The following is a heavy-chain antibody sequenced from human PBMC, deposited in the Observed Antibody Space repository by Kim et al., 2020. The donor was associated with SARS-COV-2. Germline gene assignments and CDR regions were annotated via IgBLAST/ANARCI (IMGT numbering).Heavy chain of an antibody. CDR1: GFTFGDYA. J-gene: IGHJ6*03. D-gene: IGHD3-3*01. V-gene: IGHV3-49*04. Sequence: GGSLRLSCTASGFTFGDYAMSWVRQAPGKGLEWVGFIRSKAYGGTTEYAASVKGRFTISRDDSKSIAYLQMNSLKTEDTAVYYCTRDGDPITIFGVVNYYMDVWGKGTTVTVSS. CDR3: TRDGDPITIFGVVNYYMDV. CDR2: IRSKAYGGTT.